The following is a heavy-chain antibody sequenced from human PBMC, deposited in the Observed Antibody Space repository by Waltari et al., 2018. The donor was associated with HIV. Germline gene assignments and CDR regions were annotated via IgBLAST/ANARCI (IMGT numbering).Heavy chain of an antibody. CDR1: GYTFTSYD. V-gene: IGHV1-8*01. J-gene: IGHJ6*02. Sequence: QVQLVQSGAEVKKPGASVKVSCKASGYTFTSYDINWVRQATGQGLEWMGWMKPKGLNTGYATKFQERVTMTRNTSLSTAYLELSSLRSEDTAVYYCARLGYCSSTSCYYYYYYGMDVWGQGTTVTVTS. CDR3: ARLGYCSSTSCYYYYYYGMDV. CDR2: MKPKGLNT. D-gene: IGHD2-2*01.